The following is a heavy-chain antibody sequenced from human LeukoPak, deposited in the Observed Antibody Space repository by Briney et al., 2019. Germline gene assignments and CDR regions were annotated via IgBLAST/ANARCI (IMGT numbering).Heavy chain of an antibody. D-gene: IGHD2-2*02. Sequence: ASVKVSCKVSGYTLTELSMHWVRQAPGKGLEWMGGFDPEDGETIYAQKFQGRVTMTEDTSTDTAYMELSSLRSEDTAVYHCAVVVPAAIPKIFDYWGQGTLVTVSS. V-gene: IGHV1-24*01. CDR2: FDPEDGET. CDR1: GYTLTELS. J-gene: IGHJ4*02. CDR3: AVVVPAAIPKIFDY.